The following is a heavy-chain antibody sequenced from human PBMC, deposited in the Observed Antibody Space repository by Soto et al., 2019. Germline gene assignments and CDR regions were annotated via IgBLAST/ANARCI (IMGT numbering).Heavy chain of an antibody. J-gene: IGHJ5*02. D-gene: IGHD3-3*01. V-gene: IGHV4-34*01. CDR2: INHGGST. CDR3: ERIRVFWSDFRSAWFDP. Sequence: AETLYSTCAVSGVSFRCYYWSWIRQPPGQALEWIVEINHGGSTNYNPYLESRVSISVDTSKSQFSLRLSAVTAADTAGYYCERIRVFWSDFRSAWFDPWGQGTLVTFS. CDR1: GVSFRCYY.